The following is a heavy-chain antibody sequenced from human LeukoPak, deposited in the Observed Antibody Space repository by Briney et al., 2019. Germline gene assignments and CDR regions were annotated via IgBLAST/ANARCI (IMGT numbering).Heavy chain of an antibody. Sequence: SGPALVKPTRTLTLTCTFSGFSLSTSGMCVSWIRQPPGKALEWLARIDWDDDKYYSTSLKTRLTISKNTSKNQVVLTMTNMDPVDTATYYCARYYYDSSGYSFDYWGQGTLVTVSS. CDR2: IDWDDDK. V-gene: IGHV2-70*11. J-gene: IGHJ4*02. D-gene: IGHD3-22*01. CDR3: ARYYYDSSGYSFDY. CDR1: GFSLSTSGMC.